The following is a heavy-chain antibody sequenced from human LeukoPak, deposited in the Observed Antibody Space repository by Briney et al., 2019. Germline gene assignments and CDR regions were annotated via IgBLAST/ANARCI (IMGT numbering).Heavy chain of an antibody. CDR2: IYYSGNT. Sequence: PSETLSLTCTVSGGSISSYYRSWIRQPPGKGLEWIGYIYYSGNTNYNPSLKSRVTISVDTSRNQFSLKVTSVTAADTAVYYCARAGSGWTDYYYMDVWGKGTTVTVSS. CDR3: ARAGSGWTDYYYMDV. J-gene: IGHJ6*03. CDR1: GGSISSYY. D-gene: IGHD6-19*01. V-gene: IGHV4-59*01.